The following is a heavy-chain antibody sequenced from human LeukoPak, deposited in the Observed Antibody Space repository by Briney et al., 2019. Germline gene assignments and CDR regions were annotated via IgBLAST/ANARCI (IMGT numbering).Heavy chain of an antibody. CDR2: IYYSGRT. Sequence: SETLSLTCTVSGDSISNTNYYWGWIRQPPGKGLEWIGSIYYSGRTYYNPSLKSRVTISVDTSKNQFSLRLSSVTAADTAVYYCARGGYCSSTSCYSGNMYNWFDPWGQGTLVTVSS. CDR3: ARGGYCSSTSCYSGNMYNWFDP. V-gene: IGHV4-39*07. CDR1: GDSISNTNYY. D-gene: IGHD2-2*01. J-gene: IGHJ5*02.